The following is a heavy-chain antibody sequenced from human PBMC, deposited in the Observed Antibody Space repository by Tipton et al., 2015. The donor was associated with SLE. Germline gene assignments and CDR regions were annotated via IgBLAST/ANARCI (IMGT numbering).Heavy chain of an antibody. CDR2: FYTPGNN. CDR1: GGAISSDSHY. CDR3: ARERLLWPRGNFDI. D-gene: IGHD3-10*01. V-gene: IGHV4-61*02. Sequence: TLSLTCTVSGGAISSDSHYWTWIRQPAGKGLEWIGRFYTPGNNHSNPPLKSRVTMSVDTSKNQFSLQLSSMTVADTAVYYCARERLLWPRGNFDIWGQGIMVTVSA. J-gene: IGHJ3*02.